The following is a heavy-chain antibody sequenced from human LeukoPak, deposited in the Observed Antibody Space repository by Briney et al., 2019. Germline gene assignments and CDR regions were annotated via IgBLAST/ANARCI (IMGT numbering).Heavy chain of an antibody. V-gene: IGHV3-9*01. CDR1: GFTFHDYA. CDR3: ANGDDSSGYYYTWTY. CDR2: IRWNSGGI. Sequence: SLRLSCAASGFTFHDYAMHWVRQAPGKGLEWVSGIRWNSGGIAYADSVKGRFTISRDNAKNSLYLQMNNLRAEDTALYYCANGDDSSGYYYTWTYWGQGTLVTVSS. D-gene: IGHD3-22*01. J-gene: IGHJ4*02.